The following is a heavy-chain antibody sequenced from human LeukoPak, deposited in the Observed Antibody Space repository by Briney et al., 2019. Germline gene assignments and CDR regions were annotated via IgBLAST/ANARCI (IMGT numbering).Heavy chain of an antibody. D-gene: IGHD5-18*01. J-gene: IGHJ3*02. V-gene: IGHV3-7*01. CDR2: IKQDGSEK. CDR3: ARGTAAMVDAFDI. CDR1: GFTFSSYW. Sequence: GGSLRLSCAASGFTFSSYWMSWVRQAAGKGLEWVANIKQDGSEKYYVDSVKGRFTISRDNAKNSLYLQMNSLRAEDTAVYYCARGTAAMVDAFDIWGQGTMVTVSS.